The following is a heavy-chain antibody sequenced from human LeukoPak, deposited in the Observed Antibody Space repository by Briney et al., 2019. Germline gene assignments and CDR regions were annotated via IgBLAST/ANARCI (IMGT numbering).Heavy chain of an antibody. J-gene: IGHJ4*02. Sequence: GGSLRLSCAASGFTVSSYWISWVRQAPGKGLEWVASIKQDGSEKYYVDSVSGRFTISSDNAKNSLYLQTNSLRAEDTAVYYCATNLDYWGQGALVTVSS. CDR2: IKQDGSEK. CDR1: GFTVSSYW. CDR3: ATNLDY. V-gene: IGHV3-7*01.